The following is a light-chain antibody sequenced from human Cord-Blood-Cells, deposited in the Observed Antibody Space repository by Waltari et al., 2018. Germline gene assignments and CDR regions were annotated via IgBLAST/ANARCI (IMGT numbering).Light chain of an antibody. Sequence: ELVMTQSPATRSVSPGERATLYCRALQSVSSNLAWYQQKPGQAPRLLIYGASTRATGIPARFSGSGSGTEFTLTISSLQSEDFAVYYCQQYNNWPPWTFGQGTKVEIK. J-gene: IGKJ1*01. CDR1: QSVSSN. CDR2: GAS. V-gene: IGKV3-15*01. CDR3: QQYNNWPPWT.